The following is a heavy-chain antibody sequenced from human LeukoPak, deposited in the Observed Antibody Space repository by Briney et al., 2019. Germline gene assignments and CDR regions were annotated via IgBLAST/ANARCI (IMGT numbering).Heavy chain of an antibody. V-gene: IGHV3-11*01. D-gene: IGHD3-22*01. CDR2: ISSSGSTI. Sequence: GSLRLSCAASGFTFSDYCMSWIREAPGKGLEWVSYISSSGSTIYYADSVKGRFTISRDNAKNSLYLQMNSLRAEDTAVYYCARGSRNYYDSSGYTDFDYWGQGTLVTVSS. CDR1: GFTFSDYC. J-gene: IGHJ4*02. CDR3: ARGSRNYYDSSGYTDFDY.